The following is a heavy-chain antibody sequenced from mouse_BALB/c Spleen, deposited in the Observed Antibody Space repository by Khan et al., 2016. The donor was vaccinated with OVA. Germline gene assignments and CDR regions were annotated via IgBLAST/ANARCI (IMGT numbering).Heavy chain of an antibody. Sequence: QVQLKQSGPGLVAPSQSLSITCTVSGFSLTDYAVSWIRQPPGKGLEWLGVIWAGGSKSYNSVLKSRMSISNENSTSQVFFKEISLQTDDTAIYYCAKDPPYYGIDYWGQGTSVTVSA. CDR1: GFSLTDYA. CDR2: IWAGGSK. J-gene: IGHJ4*01. CDR3: AKDPPYYGIDY. V-gene: IGHV2-6-5*01.